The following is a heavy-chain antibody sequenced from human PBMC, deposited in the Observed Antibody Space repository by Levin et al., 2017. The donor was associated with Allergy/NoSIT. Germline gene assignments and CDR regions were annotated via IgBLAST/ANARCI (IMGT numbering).Heavy chain of an antibody. D-gene: IGHD3-10*01. CDR3: ARGPPRGLLWFGELVYFDY. Sequence: LSLTCAASGFTVSSNYMSWVRQAPGKGLEWVSVIYSGGSTYYADSVKGRFTISRDNSKNTLYLQMNSLRAEDTAVYYCARGPPRGLLWFGELVYFDYWGQGTLVTVSS. J-gene: IGHJ4*02. CDR1: GFTVSSNY. V-gene: IGHV3-53*01. CDR2: IYSGGST.